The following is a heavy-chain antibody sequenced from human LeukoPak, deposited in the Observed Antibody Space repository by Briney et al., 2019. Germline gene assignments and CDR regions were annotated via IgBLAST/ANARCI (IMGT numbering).Heavy chain of an antibody. CDR1: GFTFSSNW. CDR2: IKPDGSEK. J-gene: IGHJ4*02. Sequence: GGSLRLSCAASGFTFSSNWMSWVRQAPGKGPEWVANIKPDGSEKYYVDSVKGRFTISRDNAKNSLYLQMNSLRADDTAVYYCARSKAIVGATVFDYWGQGTLVTVSS. CDR3: ARSKAIVGATVFDY. D-gene: IGHD1-26*01. V-gene: IGHV3-7*03.